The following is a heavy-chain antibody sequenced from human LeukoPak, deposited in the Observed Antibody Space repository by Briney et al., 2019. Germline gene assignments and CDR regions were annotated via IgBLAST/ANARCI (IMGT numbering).Heavy chain of an antibody. CDR1: GFTFSSYG. Sequence: QPGGSLRLSCAASGFTFSSYGMHWVRQAPGKGLEWVAVIWYDGSNKYYADSVKGRFTISRDNSKNTLYLQMNSLRAEDTAVYYCAKSPQYCSSTSCYGFYYYYYMDVWGKGTTVTVSS. J-gene: IGHJ6*03. CDR3: AKSPQYCSSTSCYGFYYYYYMDV. V-gene: IGHV3-33*06. CDR2: IWYDGSNK. D-gene: IGHD2-2*01.